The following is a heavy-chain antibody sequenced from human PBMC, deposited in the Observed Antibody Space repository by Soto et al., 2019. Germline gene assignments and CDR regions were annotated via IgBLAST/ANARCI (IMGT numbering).Heavy chain of an antibody. CDR3: ARDQIAAAGIDY. Sequence: SETRSLTCAVYGGSFSGYYWSWIRQPPGKGLEWIGEINHSGSTNYNPSLKSRVTISVDTSKNQFSLKLSSVTAADTAVYYCARDQIAAAGIDYWGQGTLVTVSS. V-gene: IGHV4-34*01. CDR1: GGSFSGYY. J-gene: IGHJ4*02. CDR2: INHSGST. D-gene: IGHD6-13*01.